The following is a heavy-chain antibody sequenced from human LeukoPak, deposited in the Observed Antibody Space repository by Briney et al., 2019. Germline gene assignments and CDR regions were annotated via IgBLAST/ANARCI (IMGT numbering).Heavy chain of an antibody. Sequence: GGSLRLSCAASGFTFSSYGMHWVRQAPGKGLEWVAVIWYDGSNKYYADSAKGRFTISRDNAKNSLYLQMNSLRAEDTALYYCAKGGTTMIVVVFDYWGQGTLVTVSS. CDR1: GFTFSSYG. CDR3: AKGGTTMIVVVFDY. V-gene: IGHV3-33*03. CDR2: IWYDGSNK. D-gene: IGHD3-22*01. J-gene: IGHJ4*02.